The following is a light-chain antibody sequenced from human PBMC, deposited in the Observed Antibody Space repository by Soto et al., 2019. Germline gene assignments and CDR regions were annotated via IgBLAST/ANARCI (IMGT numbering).Light chain of an antibody. CDR1: PSDIGAYNY. V-gene: IGLV2-14*03. CDR3: GSYTITSTLMI. J-gene: IGLJ2*01. Sequence: QSVLTQPASVSGSPGQSITISCSGTPSDIGAYNYVSWHQHLPGKAPEVIIYDVTNRPSGVSSRFSGSKSGTTASLTISGLQAEDEANYYCGSYTITSTLMIFGGGTKLTVL. CDR2: DVT.